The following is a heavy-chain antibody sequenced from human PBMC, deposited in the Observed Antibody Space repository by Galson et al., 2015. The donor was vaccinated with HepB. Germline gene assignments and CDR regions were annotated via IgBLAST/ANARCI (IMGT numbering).Heavy chain of an antibody. Sequence: SLRLSCAASGFTFSSYAMHWVRQAPGKGLEWVAVISYDGSNKYYADSVKGRFTISRDNSKNTLYLQMNSLRAEDTAVYYCARGWGCSGGGCYSDYYYYYGMDVWGQGTTVTVSS. V-gene: IGHV3-30*04. J-gene: IGHJ6*02. D-gene: IGHD2-15*01. CDR1: GFTFSSYA. CDR3: ARGWGCSGGGCYSDYYYYYGMDV. CDR2: ISYDGSNK.